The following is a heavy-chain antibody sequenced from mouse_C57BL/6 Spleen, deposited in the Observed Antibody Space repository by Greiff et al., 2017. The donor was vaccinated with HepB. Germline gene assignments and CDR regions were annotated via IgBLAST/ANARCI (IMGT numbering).Heavy chain of an antibody. V-gene: IGHV1-81*01. J-gene: IGHJ1*03. CDR3: ATPNTPWYFDV. Sequence: VQLQQSGAELARPGASVKLSCKASGYTFTSYGISWVKQRTGQGLEWIGEIYPRSGNTYYNEKFKGKATLTADKSSSTAYMELRSLTSEDSAVYFCATPNTPWYFDVWGTGTTVTVSS. D-gene: IGHD5-2*01. CDR2: IYPRSGNT. CDR1: GYTFTSYG.